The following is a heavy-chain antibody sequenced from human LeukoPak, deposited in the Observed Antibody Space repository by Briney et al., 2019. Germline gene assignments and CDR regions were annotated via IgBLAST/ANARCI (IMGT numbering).Heavy chain of an antibody. CDR3: ARSSYYDSSGYNDY. J-gene: IGHJ4*02. CDR2: INPNSGGT. D-gene: IGHD3-22*01. Sequence: ASVKASCKASGYTFTGYYTHWVRQAPGQGLEWMGRINPNSGGTNYAQKFQGRVTMTRDTSISTAYMELSRLRSDDTAVYYCARSSYYDSSGYNDYWGQGTLVTVSS. CDR1: GYTFTGYY. V-gene: IGHV1-2*06.